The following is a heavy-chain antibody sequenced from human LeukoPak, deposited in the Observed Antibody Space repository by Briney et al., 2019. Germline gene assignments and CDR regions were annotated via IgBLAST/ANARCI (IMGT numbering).Heavy chain of an antibody. J-gene: IGHJ5*02. CDR3: AKDLASYCSGSSCYMGWCDP. Sequence: AGGSLRLSCAASGFTFRNYAMSWVRQAPGKGLEWVSAITSSGGTTNYADSVKGRVTISRDNSNNTLYLQMNSLRAEDEAVYYCAKDLASYCSGSSCYMGWCDPWGQGTVVTVSS. CDR2: ITSSGGTT. CDR1: GFTFRNYA. V-gene: IGHV3-23*01. D-gene: IGHD2-15*01.